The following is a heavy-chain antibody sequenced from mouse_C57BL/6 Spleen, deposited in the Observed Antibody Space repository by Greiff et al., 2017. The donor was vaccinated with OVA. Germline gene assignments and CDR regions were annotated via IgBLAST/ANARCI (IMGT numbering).Heavy chain of an antibody. V-gene: IGHV1-52*01. CDR1: GYTFTSYW. CDR3: ARGVYDYGGY. J-gene: IGHJ2*01. CDR2: IDPSDSET. Sequence: VQLQQPGAELVRPGSSVKLSCKASGYTFTSYWMHWVKQRPIQGLEWIGNIDPSDSETHYNQKFKDKATLTVDKSSSTAYMQLSSLTSEDSAVYYCARGVYDYGGYWGQGTTLTVSS. D-gene: IGHD2-4*01.